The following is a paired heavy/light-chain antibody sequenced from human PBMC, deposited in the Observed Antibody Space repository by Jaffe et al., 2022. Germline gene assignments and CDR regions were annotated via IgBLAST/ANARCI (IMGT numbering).Heavy chain of an antibody. D-gene: IGHD2-2*01. J-gene: IGHJ4*02. CDR2: IYYSGSA. Sequence: QLQLQESGPGLVKPSETLSLTCTVSGGSISRSSYYWGWIRQPPGKGLEWIGTIYYSGSAYSNPSLKSRVTISVDTSKNQFSLKLSSVTAADTAVYYCARLGRYCSSPTCVIDYWGQGTLVTVSS. CDR3: ARLGRYCSSPTCVIDY. CDR1: GGSISRSSYY. V-gene: IGHV4-39*01.
Light chain of an antibody. CDR2: WAS. Sequence: DIVMTQSPDSLAVSLGERATINCKSSQSVLYSSNNKNYLAWYQQKPGQPPKLLIYWASTRESGVPDRFSGSGSGTDFSLTISSLQDEDVAVYYCQQYYSTPLTFGGGTKVEI. CDR3: QQYYSTPLT. V-gene: IGKV4-1*01. J-gene: IGKJ4*01. CDR1: QSVLYSSNNKNY.